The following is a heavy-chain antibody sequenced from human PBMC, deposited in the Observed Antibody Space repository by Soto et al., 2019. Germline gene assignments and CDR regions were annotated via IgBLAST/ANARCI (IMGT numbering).Heavy chain of an antibody. V-gene: IGHV4-31*03. CDR3: ARHSLWSGELPYSSHY. CDR1: GGSISSGGYY. D-gene: IGHD3-10*01. Sequence: SETLSLTCTVSGGSISSGGYYWSWIRQHPGKGLEWIGYIYYSGSTYYNPSLKSRVTISVDTSKNQVSLKLNSLTATDTAIYYCARHSLWSGELPYSSHYRCPGPLVTLFS. J-gene: IGHJ4*02. CDR2: IYYSGST.